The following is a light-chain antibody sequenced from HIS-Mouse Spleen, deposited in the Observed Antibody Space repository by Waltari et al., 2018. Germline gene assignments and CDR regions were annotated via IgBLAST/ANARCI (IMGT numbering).Light chain of an antibody. CDR2: GAS. V-gene: IGKV3-20*01. Sequence: EIVFTQSPGTLSLSPGERATLSCRASQSVSISYLAWYQQKPGQAPRLLIYGASSRATGIPDRFSGSGSGTDFTLTISRLEPEDFAVYYCQQYGSSPSWTFGQGTKVEIK. J-gene: IGKJ1*01. CDR1: QSVSISY. CDR3: QQYGSSPSWT.